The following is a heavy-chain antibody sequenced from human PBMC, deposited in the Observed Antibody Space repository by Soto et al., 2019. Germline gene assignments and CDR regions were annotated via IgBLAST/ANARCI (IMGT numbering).Heavy chain of an antibody. CDR3: GRDGVGATPLGWFDP. D-gene: IGHD1-26*01. V-gene: IGHV1-2*06. CDR2: TNPRSGDT. J-gene: IGHJ5*02. CDR1: GYTFIGYY. Sequence: QVQLVQSGAEVKKPGASVKVSCKPSGYTFIGYYIHWVRQAPGQGLQWRGRTNPRSGDTTYAQKFQGRLTMTRDTAISTAYMEPSSLRSDDTAVFYCGRDGVGATPLGWFDPWGQGSLVTVSS.